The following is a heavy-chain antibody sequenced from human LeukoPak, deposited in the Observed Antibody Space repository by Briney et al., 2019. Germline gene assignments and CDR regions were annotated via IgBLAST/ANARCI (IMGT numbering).Heavy chain of an antibody. V-gene: IGHV4-39*07. Sequence: SETLSLTCTVSGGSISSSSYYWGWIRQPPGKGLEWIGRIYTSGSTNYNPSLKSRVTMSVDTSKNQFSLKLSSVTAADTAVYYCARVRVARGGDYEFDHWGQGALVTVSS. J-gene: IGHJ4*02. D-gene: IGHD4-17*01. CDR2: IYTSGST. CDR3: ARVRVARGGDYEFDH. CDR1: GGSISSSSYY.